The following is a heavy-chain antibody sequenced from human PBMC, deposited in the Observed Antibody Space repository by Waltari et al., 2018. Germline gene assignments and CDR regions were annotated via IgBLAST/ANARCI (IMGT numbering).Heavy chain of an antibody. CDR1: GFTVSLHS. Sequence: VQLVESGGGFIQPGGSLRLSCGASGFTVSLHSLSWHRQAPGKGLWLFSVIYSGGSTYYADYVKGRFTSSRDNPKNTLYLQMNSRRAENTAVYYCPRVCCLVLYYFDYWGQGSLVTVSS. V-gene: IGHV3-53*01. J-gene: IGHJ4*02. D-gene: IGHD3-9*01. CDR2: IYSGGST. CDR3: PRVCCLVLYYFDY.